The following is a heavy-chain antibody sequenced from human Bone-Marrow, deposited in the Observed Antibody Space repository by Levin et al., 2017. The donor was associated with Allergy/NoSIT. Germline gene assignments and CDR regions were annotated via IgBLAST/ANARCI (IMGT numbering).Heavy chain of an antibody. J-gene: IGHJ6*03. V-gene: IGHV3-33*01. CDR1: GFTFSSYG. CDR3: ARDRRYYYYMDV. CDR2: IWYDGSNK. Sequence: SCAASGFTFSSYGMHWVRQAPGKGLEWVAVIWYDGSNKYYADSVKGRFTISRDNSKNTLYLQMDSLRAEDTAVYYCARDRRYYYYMDVWGKGTTVTVSS.